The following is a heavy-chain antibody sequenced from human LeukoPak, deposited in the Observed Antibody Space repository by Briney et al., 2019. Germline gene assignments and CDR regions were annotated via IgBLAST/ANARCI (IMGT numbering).Heavy chain of an antibody. CDR1: GYTFTSYD. CDR2: INPNSGNT. CDR3: ARARERDCSNTSCGGVNYYPYGIDV. V-gene: IGHV1-8*01. Sequence: ASVKVSCKASGYTFTSYDINWVRQATGQGLEWMGWINPNSGNTDYAQKFQGRVTMARNTSISTAYMELSSLRSEDTAVYYCARARERDCSNTSCGGVNYYPYGIDVWGQGTTVTVSS. D-gene: IGHD2-2*01. J-gene: IGHJ6*02.